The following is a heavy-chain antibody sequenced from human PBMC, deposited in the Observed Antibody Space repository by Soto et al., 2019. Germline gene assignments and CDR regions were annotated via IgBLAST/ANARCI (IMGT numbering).Heavy chain of an antibody. D-gene: IGHD2-15*01. CDR2: INWNGGST. Sequence: EVQLVESGGGVVRPGGSLRLSCAASGFTFDDYGMSWVRQAPGKGLEWVSGINWNGGSTGYADSVKGRFTISRDNAKKYLYLQMNSLRAEDTALYYCARDFYCSGGSCLSDYWGQGTLVTVSS. V-gene: IGHV3-20*04. CDR3: ARDFYCSGGSCLSDY. CDR1: GFTFDDYG. J-gene: IGHJ4*02.